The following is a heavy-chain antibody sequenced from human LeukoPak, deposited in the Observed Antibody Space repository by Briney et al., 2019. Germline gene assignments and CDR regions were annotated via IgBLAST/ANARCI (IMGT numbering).Heavy chain of an antibody. D-gene: IGHD1-20*01. CDR1: GFTFSSYS. CDR3: ARGRITGTIDYGIDV. V-gene: IGHV3-21*01. Sequence: PGGSLRLSCAASGFTFSSYSMNWVRQAPGKGLEWVSSISSSSSYIYYADSVKGRFTISRDNAKNSLYLQMNSPRAEDTAVYYCARGRITGTIDYGIDVWGQGTTVTVSS. J-gene: IGHJ6*02. CDR2: ISSSSSYI.